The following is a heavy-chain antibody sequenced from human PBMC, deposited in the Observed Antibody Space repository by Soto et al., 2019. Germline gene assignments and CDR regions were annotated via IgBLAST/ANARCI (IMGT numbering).Heavy chain of an antibody. D-gene: IGHD4-17*01. CDR2: VYYSGAT. CDR3: ARTTAVPNTLRSRYFCHY. J-gene: IGHJ4*02. V-gene: IGHV4-61*01. CDR1: GGSVSNKTYY. Sequence: PSETLSLTCPVSGGSVSNKTYYWSWIRQPPGKRLEWIGDVYYSGATNYNPSLKSRVTISVDLSKNQFSLRLSSVTTADTALYCCARTTAVPNTLRSRYFCHYWGQGNLVTVS.